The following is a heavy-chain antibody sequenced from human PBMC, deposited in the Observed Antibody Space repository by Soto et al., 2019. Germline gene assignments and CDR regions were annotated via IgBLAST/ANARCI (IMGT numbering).Heavy chain of an antibody. D-gene: IGHD2-15*01. J-gene: IGHJ5*02. Sequence: SETLSLTCTVSGGSVSSGSYYWSWIRQPPGKGLEWIGYIYYSGSTNYNPSLKSRVTISVDTSKNQFSLKLSSVTAAETAVYYCARVRDCSGGSCYSVWFDPWGQGTLVTVS. CDR2: IYYSGST. V-gene: IGHV4-61*01. CDR1: GGSVSSGSYY. CDR3: ARVRDCSGGSCYSVWFDP.